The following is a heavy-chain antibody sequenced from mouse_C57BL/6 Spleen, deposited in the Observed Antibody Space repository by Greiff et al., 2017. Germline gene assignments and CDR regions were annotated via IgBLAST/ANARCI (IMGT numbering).Heavy chain of an antibody. CDR3: ASDYYGSGYFDV. V-gene: IGHV1-82*01. CDR1: GYAFSSSW. J-gene: IGHJ1*03. CDR2: IYPGDGDT. D-gene: IGHD1-1*01. Sequence: VQLQQSGPELVKPGASVKISCKASGYAFSSSWMNWVKQRPGKGLEWIGRIYPGDGDTNYNGKFKGKATLTADKSSSTAYMQLSSLTSEDSAVYFCASDYYGSGYFDVWGTGTTVTVSS.